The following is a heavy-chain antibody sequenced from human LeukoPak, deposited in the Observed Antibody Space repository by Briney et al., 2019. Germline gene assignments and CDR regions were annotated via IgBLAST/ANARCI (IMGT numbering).Heavy chain of an antibody. CDR2: ISGSGGST. D-gene: IGHD2-15*01. V-gene: IGHV3-23*01. CDR1: GFTFSSYA. Sequence: GGSLRLSCAASGFTFSSYAMSCGRQAPGKGLEWVSGISGSGGSTYYADSVKGRFNFSRDNSKKTLYLQMNSLTAEDTAVYYCAKDSCSGGSCYEDYWGQGTLVTVSP. J-gene: IGHJ4*02. CDR3: AKDSCSGGSCYEDY.